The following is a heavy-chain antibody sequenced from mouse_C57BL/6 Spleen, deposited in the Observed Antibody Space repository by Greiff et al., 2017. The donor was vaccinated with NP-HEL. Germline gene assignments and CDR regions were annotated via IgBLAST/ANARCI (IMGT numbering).Heavy chain of an antibody. CDR3: ARDDYAMDY. CDR1: GYTFTAYY. J-gene: IGHJ4*01. CDR2: IYPGSGNT. Sequence: VQLQQSGAELVRPGASVKLSCKASGYTFTAYYINWVKQRPGQGLEWIARIYPGSGNTYYNEKFKGKATLTAETYSSNAYMQLSSLTSDDSAVYFCARDDYAMDYWGQGTSVTVSS. V-gene: IGHV1-76*01.